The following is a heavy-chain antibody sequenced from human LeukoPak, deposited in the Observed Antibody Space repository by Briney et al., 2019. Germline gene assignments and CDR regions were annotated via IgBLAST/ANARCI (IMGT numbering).Heavy chain of an antibody. CDR1: GGSFSGYY. CDR3: ARPQGPGDGRYQL. J-gene: IGHJ4*02. V-gene: IGHV4-34*12. D-gene: IGHD3-10*01. CDR2: IIHSGST. Sequence: SEALSLTCAVYGGSFSGYYSSWIRHPPGKGLEWVGEIIHSGSTTYNTSPMSRVTLPLETSKNQFSLKLSSVTAADTAVYYCARPQGPGDGRYQLWGQGTLVTVSS.